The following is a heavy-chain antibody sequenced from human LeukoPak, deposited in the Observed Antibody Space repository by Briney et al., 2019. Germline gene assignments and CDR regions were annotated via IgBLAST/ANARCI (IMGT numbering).Heavy chain of an antibody. CDR2: ISGSGGST. J-gene: IGHJ3*02. D-gene: IGHD3-22*01. Sequence: GGSLRLSCAASGFTFSSYAMSWVGQAPGKGLEWVSAISGSGGSTYYADSVKGRFTISRDNSKNTLYLQMNSLRAEDTAVYYCARKYYYDSSGYYGSSFDMWGQGTMVTVSS. CDR1: GFTFSSYA. V-gene: IGHV3-23*01. CDR3: ARKYYYDSSGYYGSSFDM.